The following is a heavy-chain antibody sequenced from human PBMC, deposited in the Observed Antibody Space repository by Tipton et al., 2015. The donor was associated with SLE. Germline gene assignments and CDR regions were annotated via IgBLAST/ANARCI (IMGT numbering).Heavy chain of an antibody. V-gene: IGHV3-48*01. CDR3: ARDQEVITFGGVIVSYYFDY. Sequence: SLRLSCAASGFTFSAYWMNWVRQDPGKGLEWASYISSSSSTIYYADSVKGRFTISRDNAKNSLYMQMNSLRAEDTAVYYCARDQEVITFGGVIVSYYFDYWGQGTLVTVSS. CDR1: GFTFSAYW. CDR2: ISSSSSTI. D-gene: IGHD3-16*02. J-gene: IGHJ4*02.